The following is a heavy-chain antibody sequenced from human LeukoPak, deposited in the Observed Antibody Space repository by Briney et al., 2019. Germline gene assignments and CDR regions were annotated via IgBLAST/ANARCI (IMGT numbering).Heavy chain of an antibody. J-gene: IGHJ4*02. D-gene: IGHD2-15*01. V-gene: IGHV3-23*01. CDR1: GFTSSSFA. CDR2: ISSSGGST. CDR3: AKQISLTFGY. Sequence: TGGSLRLSCAASGFTSSSFAMSWVRQAPGKGLEWVSAISSSGGSTYYADSVKGRFTVSRDNSKNTLYLQMNSLRAEDTAVYYCAKQISLTFGYWGQGTLATVSS.